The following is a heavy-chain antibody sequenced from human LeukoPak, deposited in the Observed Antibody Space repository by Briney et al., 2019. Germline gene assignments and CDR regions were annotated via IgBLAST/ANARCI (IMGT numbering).Heavy chain of an antibody. CDR3: ARDGNGGNSWGWFDP. V-gene: IGHV4-59*01. Sequence: PSETLSLTCTVTDGSISDSYWSWLRQSPGKGLEWIGYIYFTGFTHYNPSLKSRVTMSVDMSKKQFSLNLNSVTAADTAVYYCARDGNGGNSWGWFDPWGQGTLVTVSA. J-gene: IGHJ5*02. CDR1: DGSISDSY. D-gene: IGHD4-23*01. CDR2: IYFTGFT.